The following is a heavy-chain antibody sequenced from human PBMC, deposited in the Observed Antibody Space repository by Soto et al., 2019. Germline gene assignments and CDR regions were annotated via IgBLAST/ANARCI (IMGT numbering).Heavy chain of an antibody. CDR3: ARDSSPYYDFWSGFYTYFDY. V-gene: IGHV3-74*01. Sequence: EVQLVESGGGLVQPGGSLRLSCAVSGFTFSSHWMHWVRQAPGKGLVWISRINSDGSSTNYADSVKGRFTISRDNAKNTLYLQMNSLGADDTAVYYCARDSSPYYDFWSGFYTYFDYWGQGVQVTVSS. CDR2: INSDGSST. CDR1: GFTFSSHW. J-gene: IGHJ4*02. D-gene: IGHD3-3*01.